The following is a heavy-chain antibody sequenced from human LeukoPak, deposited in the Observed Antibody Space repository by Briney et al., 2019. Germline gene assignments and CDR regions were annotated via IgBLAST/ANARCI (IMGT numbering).Heavy chain of an antibody. Sequence: GGSLRLSCAASGFTFTNYAITWVRQAPGKGLEWVSTISSSGANTYYADSVRGRFTISRDNSKNSLYLQMNSLRAEDTAVYYCAKDGHYDSSGFTLQYWGQGTLVTVSS. CDR2: ISSSGANT. CDR3: AKDGHYDSSGFTLQY. J-gene: IGHJ1*01. V-gene: IGHV3-23*01. D-gene: IGHD3-22*01. CDR1: GFTFTNYA.